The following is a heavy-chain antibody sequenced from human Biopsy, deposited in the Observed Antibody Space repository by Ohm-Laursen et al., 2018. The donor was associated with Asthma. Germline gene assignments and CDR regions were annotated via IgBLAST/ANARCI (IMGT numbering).Heavy chain of an antibody. Sequence: ASVKVSCKTSGYTFNSAGITWVRQAPGQGLEWMGWIGGYNGNTKVAQKLQDRVTMITDTSTSTAYMELRSLRSDDTAVYFCARAVDYSHYYGIDVWGQGTTVTVS. CDR3: ARAVDYSHYYGIDV. D-gene: IGHD3-10*01. CDR1: GYTFNSAG. J-gene: IGHJ6*02. V-gene: IGHV1-18*01. CDR2: IGGYNGNT.